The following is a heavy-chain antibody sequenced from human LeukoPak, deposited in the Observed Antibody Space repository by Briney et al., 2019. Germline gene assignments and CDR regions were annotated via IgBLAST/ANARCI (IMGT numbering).Heavy chain of an antibody. V-gene: IGHV3-30*18. CDR2: ISYDGSNK. D-gene: IGHD6-13*01. CDR1: GFTFSSYG. CDR3: AKPPSPGIAAAGTFAFDI. Sequence: HPGGSLRLSCAASGFTFSSYGMHWVRQAPGKGLEWVAVISYDGSNKYYADSVKGRFTISRDNSKNTLYLQMNSLRAEDTAVYYCAKPPSPGIAAAGTFAFDIWGQGTMVTVSS. J-gene: IGHJ3*02.